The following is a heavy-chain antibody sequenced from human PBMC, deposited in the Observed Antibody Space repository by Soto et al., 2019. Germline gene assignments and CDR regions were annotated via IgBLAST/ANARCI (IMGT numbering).Heavy chain of an antibody. V-gene: IGHV3-48*02. CDR2: ISTSGATR. CDR3: ASFFGSGFDY. Sequence: EVQLVESGGGLVQPGGSLRLSCVASGFTFSTDSMNWVRQAPGKGLEWVAHISTSGATRYYADSVKGRFTISRDNAKTSLYRQMDSLRNEDTAVYYCASFFGSGFDYWGQGTLVTVSS. CDR1: GFTFSTDS. D-gene: IGHD6-19*01. J-gene: IGHJ4*02.